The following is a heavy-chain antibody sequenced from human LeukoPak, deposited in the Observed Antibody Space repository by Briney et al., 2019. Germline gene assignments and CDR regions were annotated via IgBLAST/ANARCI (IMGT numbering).Heavy chain of an antibody. CDR3: ARDLSYVGYYFDY. Sequence: PGGSLRLSCAASGFTFSSYSMNWVRQAPGKGLEWVSSISSSSSYIYYADSVKGRFTISRDNAKNSLYLQMNSLRAEDTAVYYCARDLSYVGYYFDYWGQGTLVTVSS. J-gene: IGHJ4*02. V-gene: IGHV3-21*01. CDR2: ISSSSSYI. CDR1: GFTFSSYS. D-gene: IGHD3-16*01.